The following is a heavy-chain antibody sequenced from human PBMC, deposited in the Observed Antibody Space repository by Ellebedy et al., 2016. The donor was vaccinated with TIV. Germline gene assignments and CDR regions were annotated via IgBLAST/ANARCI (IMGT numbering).Heavy chain of an antibody. CDR3: VRGAYSYGLDV. V-gene: IGHV4-4*07. J-gene: IGHJ6*02. Sequence: SETLSLXXSVTGVSISSYSWSWIRQPAGKGLERIGRIYTSGSSNYNPSLKSRLIMSTDTSKNQFSLRLSSVTAADTGVYYCVRGAYSYGLDVWGQGTTVTVSS. CDR2: IYTSGSS. CDR1: GVSISSYS. D-gene: IGHD2-21*01.